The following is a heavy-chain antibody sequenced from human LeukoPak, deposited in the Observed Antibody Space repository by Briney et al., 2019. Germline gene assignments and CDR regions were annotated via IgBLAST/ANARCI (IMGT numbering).Heavy chain of an antibody. D-gene: IGHD3-22*01. CDR3: ASAKLGSSSWYTYYYDSSRLEFDP. CDR2: ISAYNGNT. Sequence: ASVKVSCKASGYTFTSYGISWVRQAPGQGLEWMGWISAYNGNTNYAQKLQGRVTMTTDTSTSTAYMELRSLRSDDTAVYYCASAKLGSSSWYTYYYDSSRLEFDPWGQGTLVTVSS. V-gene: IGHV1-18*01. J-gene: IGHJ5*02. CDR1: GYTFTSYG.